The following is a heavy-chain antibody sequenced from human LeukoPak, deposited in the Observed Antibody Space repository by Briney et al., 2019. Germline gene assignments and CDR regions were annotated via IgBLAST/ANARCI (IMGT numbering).Heavy chain of an antibody. Sequence: SETLSLTCTVSGGSISSYYWSWIRQPPGKGLEWIGYIYYSGSTNYNPSLKSRVTISVDTSKNQFSLKLSSVTAADTAVYYCARTKYYYGSGSPIFDYWGQGTLVTVSS. CDR1: GGSISSYY. D-gene: IGHD3-10*01. CDR2: IYYSGST. J-gene: IGHJ4*02. CDR3: ARTKYYYGSGSPIFDY. V-gene: IGHV4-59*01.